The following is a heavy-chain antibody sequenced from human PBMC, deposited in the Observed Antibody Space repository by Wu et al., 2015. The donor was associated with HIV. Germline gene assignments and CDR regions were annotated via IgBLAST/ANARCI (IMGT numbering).Heavy chain of an antibody. CDR2: MDPKSGSA. D-gene: IGHD1-26*01. Sequence: QVHLVQSGAEVKKPGTSVRVSCRVSGYRFTSFNINWIRQVHGRGLEWMGWMDPKSGSAAFGRNFQGRVSMTRNNSISTAYMELSRVTSDDTAIYYCARVGVLLTSAHLLEYFQHWGQGTRVVVSS. CDR3: ARVGVLLTSAHLLEYFQH. V-gene: IGHV1-8*02. CDR1: GYRFTSFN. J-gene: IGHJ1*01.